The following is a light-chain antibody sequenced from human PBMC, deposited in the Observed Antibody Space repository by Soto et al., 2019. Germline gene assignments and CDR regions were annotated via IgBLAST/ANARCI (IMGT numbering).Light chain of an antibody. CDR1: QSVSSH. CDR2: DAS. J-gene: IGKJ5*01. CDR3: QQGGNWPLT. V-gene: IGKV3-11*01. Sequence: EIVLTQSPATLSLSPGERATLSCRASQSVSSHLAWYQQKRGQAPRLLIYDASSRASGVPARFSGSGSGTDFTLTISYLEPEDFAVYYCQQGGNWPLTFGQGTRLEIK.